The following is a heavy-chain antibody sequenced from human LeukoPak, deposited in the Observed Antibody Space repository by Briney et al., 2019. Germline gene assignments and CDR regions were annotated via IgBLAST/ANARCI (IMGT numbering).Heavy chain of an antibody. CDR1: GFTFSRYW. CDR3: ARDGGPHGVVVVPAAQYNWFDP. Sequence: GGSLRLSCAASGFTFSRYWMSWVRQAPGKGLEWVANINKDGSEKYYVDSVKGRFTISRDNSKNTLYLQMNSLRSEDTAVYYCARDGGPHGVVVVPAAQYNWFDPWGQGTLVTVSS. D-gene: IGHD2-2*01. V-gene: IGHV3-7*03. CDR2: INKDGSEK. J-gene: IGHJ5*02.